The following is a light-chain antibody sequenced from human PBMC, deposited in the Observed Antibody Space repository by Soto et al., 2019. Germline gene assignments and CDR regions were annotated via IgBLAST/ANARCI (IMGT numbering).Light chain of an antibody. CDR2: ASS. Sequence: DIQMTQSPSSLSASVGDRVNITCRASQTISSYLNWYQQRPGKAPNLLIYASSSLQSGVPPRFSGSGSGTDFTLTISSLQPEDFATYYCQQTYSTPITFGQGTRLEIK. V-gene: IGKV1-39*01. CDR3: QQTYSTPIT. J-gene: IGKJ5*01. CDR1: QTISSY.